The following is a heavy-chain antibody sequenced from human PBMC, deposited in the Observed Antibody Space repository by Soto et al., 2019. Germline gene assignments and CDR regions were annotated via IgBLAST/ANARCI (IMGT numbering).Heavy chain of an antibody. J-gene: IGHJ5*02. Sequence: SATLSLTCTVSSGSISSTIYSWDWIRQPPGKGLEWIGSIFYSGSTYYNPSLKSRVTISVDTSKNQFSLTLTSVTAADTAVYYCARQCRGVTCHWFVPWGQGTLVTVSS. CDR1: SGSISSTIYS. D-gene: IGHD2-15*01. CDR2: IFYSGST. CDR3: ARQCRGVTCHWFVP. V-gene: IGHV4-39*01.